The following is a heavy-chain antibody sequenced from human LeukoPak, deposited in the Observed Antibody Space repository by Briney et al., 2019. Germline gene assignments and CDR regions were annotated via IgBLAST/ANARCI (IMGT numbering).Heavy chain of an antibody. D-gene: IGHD2-15*01. J-gene: IGHJ4*02. CDR2: IDHHCGET. V-gene: IGHV1-2*02. CDR3: ARVRGGYCTGDRCYGDFFFDN. Sequence: ASVKVSCKTSGYNFIGYFFHWVRQAPGRALDWMGWIDHHCGETAYANKFQGRVTLTRDTTTTTVYMESNSLRSDDTAVYFCARVRGGYCTGDRCYGDFFFDNWGQGTLVAVTS. CDR1: GYNFIGYF.